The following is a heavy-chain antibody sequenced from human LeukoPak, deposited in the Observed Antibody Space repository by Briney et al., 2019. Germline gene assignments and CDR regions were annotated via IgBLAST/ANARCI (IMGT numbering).Heavy chain of an antibody. D-gene: IGHD2-2*01. V-gene: IGHV3-9*01. CDR1: GFTFDDYA. CDR3: AKHKRAASLFDY. CDR2: ISWNSGSI. J-gene: IGHJ4*02. Sequence: GGSLRLSCAASGFTFDDYAMHWVRQAPGKGLEWVSGISWNSGSIGYADSVKGRFTISRDNAKNSLYLQMNSLRAEDTAVYYCAKHKRAASLFDYWGQGTLVTVSS.